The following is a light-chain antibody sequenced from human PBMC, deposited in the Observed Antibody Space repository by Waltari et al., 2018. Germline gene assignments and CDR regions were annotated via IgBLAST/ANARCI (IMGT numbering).Light chain of an antibody. J-gene: IGKJ2*01. CDR1: ESVGTD. Sequence: EIVMTQSPVTMSVSPREGVTLSCTASESVGTDVAWYRHKPGQPPRLLIYYANARATGVPARISGSGSGTDFTLTISSLEPEDFAFYYCQQSRQWPRRTFGQGTKLEI. CDR3: QQSRQWPRRT. V-gene: IGKV3D-15*01. CDR2: YAN.